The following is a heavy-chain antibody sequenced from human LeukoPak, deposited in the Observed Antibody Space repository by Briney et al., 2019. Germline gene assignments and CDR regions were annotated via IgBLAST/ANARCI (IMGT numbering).Heavy chain of an antibody. J-gene: IGHJ4*02. CDR2: ISITSSTI. CDR1: GFTFSSYS. CDR3: ARDVRFYFDN. Sequence: GGSLRLSCVASGFTFSSYSMNWVRQAPGKGLEWVSYISITSSTIYYADSVKGRFTISRDNAKNSLSLQMNSLRHEDTAVYYCARDVRFYFDNWGQGTLVTVSS. V-gene: IGHV3-48*02.